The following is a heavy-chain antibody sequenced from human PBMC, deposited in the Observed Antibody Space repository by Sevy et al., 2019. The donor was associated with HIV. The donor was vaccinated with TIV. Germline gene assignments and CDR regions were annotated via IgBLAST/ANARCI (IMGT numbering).Heavy chain of an antibody. J-gene: IGHJ4*02. Sequence: GGSLRLSCAASGFTFSSYAMHWVRQAPGKGLEWVAVISYDGSNKYYADSVKGRFTISIDNSKNTLYLQMNSLRAEDTAVYYCARGFLDSSGSYYFDYWGQGTLVTVSS. CDR3: ARGFLDSSGSYYFDY. CDR2: ISYDGSNK. CDR1: GFTFSSYA. D-gene: IGHD3-22*01. V-gene: IGHV3-30-3*01.